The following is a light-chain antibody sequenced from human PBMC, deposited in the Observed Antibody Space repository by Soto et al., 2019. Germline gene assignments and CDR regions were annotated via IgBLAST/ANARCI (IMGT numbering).Light chain of an antibody. V-gene: IGKV1-27*01. CDR1: QGISNY. Sequence: IQMTQSQSSLSASVGDRVTITCRASQGISNYLAWYQQKPGKVPKLLIYDASTLQSAVPSRLSGSGSGTDFPLTISSLQHEDVATYFWQKENSSLRTVGQGTKVEIK. CDR2: DAS. CDR3: QKENSSLRT. J-gene: IGKJ1*01.